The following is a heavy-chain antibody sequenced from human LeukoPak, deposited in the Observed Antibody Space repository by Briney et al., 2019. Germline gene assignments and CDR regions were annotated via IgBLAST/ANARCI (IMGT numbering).Heavy chain of an antibody. D-gene: IGHD3-10*01. CDR2: INHSGST. V-gene: IGHV4-34*01. Sequence: PETLSLTCAVYGGSFSGYYWSWICQPPRKGLEWIGEINHSGSTNYNPSLKSRVTISVDTSKNQFSLKLSSVTAADTAVYYCARDKNYYGSGSYPAYFDYWGQGTLVTVSS. CDR3: ARDKNYYGSGSYPAYFDY. J-gene: IGHJ4*02. CDR1: GGSFSGYY.